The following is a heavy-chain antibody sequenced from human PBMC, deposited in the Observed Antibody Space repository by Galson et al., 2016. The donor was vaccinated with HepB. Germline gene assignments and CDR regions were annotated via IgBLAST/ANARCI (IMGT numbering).Heavy chain of an antibody. CDR1: GYTFTSYA. D-gene: IGHD5-12*01. J-gene: IGHJ6*02. CDR2: INAANGDT. Sequence: SVKVSCKASGYTFTSYALSWVRQAPGQRLEWMGWINAANGDTKYSQKLQGRGTITWDTSANTAYMELSILRSEDTAVYYCARGHIVATVDYYYYGLDVWGQGTTVTVS. CDR3: ARGHIVATVDYYYYGLDV. V-gene: IGHV1-3*01.